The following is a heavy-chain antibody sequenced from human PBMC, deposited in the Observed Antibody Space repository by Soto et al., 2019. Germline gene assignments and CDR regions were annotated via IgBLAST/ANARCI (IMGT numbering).Heavy chain of an antibody. J-gene: IGHJ6*03. CDR2: INSDGSST. D-gene: IGHD3-3*01. CDR3: ARVVFDQYYDFWSGYSNYYYYMDV. Sequence: GGSLRLSCAASGFTFSSYWMHWVRQAPGKGLVWVSRINSDGSSTSYADSVKGRFTISRDNAKNTLYLQMNSLRAEDTAVYYCARVVFDQYYDFWSGYSNYYYYMDVWGKGTTVTVSS. CDR1: GFTFSSYW. V-gene: IGHV3-74*01.